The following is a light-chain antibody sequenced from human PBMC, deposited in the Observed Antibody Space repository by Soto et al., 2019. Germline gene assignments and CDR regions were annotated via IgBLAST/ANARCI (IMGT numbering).Light chain of an antibody. Sequence: QSVLTQPASVSGSPGQSITISCTGTSSDVGAYNYVSWCQHHPGKAPKLIIYDVNNRPSGVSNRFSCSKSGNTASLTISGLQADDEAYYYCTSYTTSSTGVFGGGTKLTVL. CDR2: DVN. CDR3: TSYTTSSTGV. J-gene: IGLJ3*02. V-gene: IGLV2-14*03. CDR1: SSDVGAYNY.